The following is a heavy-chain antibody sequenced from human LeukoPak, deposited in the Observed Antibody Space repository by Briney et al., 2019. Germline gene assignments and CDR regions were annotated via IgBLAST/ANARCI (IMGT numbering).Heavy chain of an antibody. V-gene: IGHV3-30-3*01. J-gene: IGHJ6*02. D-gene: IGHD3-22*01. Sequence: GGSLRLSCAASGFTFSSYAMHWVRQAPGKGLEWVAVISYDGSNKYYADSVKGRFTISRDNAKNSLYLQMNSLRDEDTAVYYCARAKRYYYDSSGFYGMDVWGQGTTVTVSS. CDR1: GFTFSSYA. CDR2: ISYDGSNK. CDR3: ARAKRYYYDSSGFYGMDV.